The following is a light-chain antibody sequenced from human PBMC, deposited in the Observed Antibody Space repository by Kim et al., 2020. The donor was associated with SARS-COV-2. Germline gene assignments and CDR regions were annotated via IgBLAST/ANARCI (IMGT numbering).Light chain of an antibody. V-gene: IGLV1-47*01. J-gene: IGLJ2*01. CDR3: ATGDDSLGGWI. CDR2: RDD. Sequence: GQRATSSCSGSTSNSASKFVYWYRQFPGAAPKLLIDRDDQRPSGLPERFSGSRSGTSASLAISGLRSEDEADYYCATGDDSLGGWIFGGGTQLTVL. CDR1: TSNSASKF.